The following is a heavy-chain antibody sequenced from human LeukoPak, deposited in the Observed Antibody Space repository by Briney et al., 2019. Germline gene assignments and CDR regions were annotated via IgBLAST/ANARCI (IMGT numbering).Heavy chain of an antibody. D-gene: IGHD6-19*01. CDR2: IIPIFGTV. J-gene: IGHJ5*02. V-gene: IGHV1-69*13. CDR3: ARESKWLVTGNWFDP. Sequence: GASVKVSCKASGGTFSSYAISWVRQAPGQGLEWMGGIIPIFGTVNYAQKFQGRVTITADESTSTAYMELSSLRSEDTAVYYCARESKWLVTGNWFDPWGQGTLVTVSS. CDR1: GGTFSSYA.